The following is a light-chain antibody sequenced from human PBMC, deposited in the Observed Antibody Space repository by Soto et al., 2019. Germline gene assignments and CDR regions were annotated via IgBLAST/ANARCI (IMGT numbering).Light chain of an antibody. CDR1: QSVSSNY. CDR3: QQYATSAILT. CDR2: GAS. J-gene: IGKJ3*01. V-gene: IGKV3-20*01. Sequence: EIVLTQSPGTLSLSPGERATLSCRASQSVSSNYFAWFQQRPGQAPRLLIYGASSRATGLPDRFSGSGSGTDFTLTIIRLEPADYAAYYCQQYATSAILTFGPGTKVDIK.